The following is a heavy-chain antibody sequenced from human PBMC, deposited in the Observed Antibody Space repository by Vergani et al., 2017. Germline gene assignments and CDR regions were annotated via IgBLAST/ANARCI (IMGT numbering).Heavy chain of an antibody. Sequence: EVQLLQSEGAVVQPGGSLRLSCVASGFTFSSHAMSWVRQGHGQGLEWVSSIKNTGDSTHYADSVKGRFTISRYNSKNTLYLQMNSLRVEDTAVYYCAKNPGISTTRHYYAMDVWGQGTTVTVSS. J-gene: IGHJ6*02. V-gene: IGHV3-23*01. CDR2: IKNTGDST. CDR3: AKNPGISTTRHYYAMDV. CDR1: GFTFSSHA. D-gene: IGHD1-1*01.